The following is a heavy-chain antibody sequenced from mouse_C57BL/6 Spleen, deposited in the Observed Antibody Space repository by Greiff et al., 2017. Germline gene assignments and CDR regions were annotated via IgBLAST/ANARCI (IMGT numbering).Heavy chain of an antibody. V-gene: IGHV5-4*01. CDR2: ISDGGSYT. Sequence: EVQGVESGGGLVKPGGSLKLSCAASGFTFSSYAMSWVRQTPEKRLEWVATISDGGSYTYYPANVKGRFTISRDNAKNNLYLQMSHLKSEDTAMYYCARDPYYGSTYGYFDVGGTGTTVTVAS. CDR1: GFTFSSYA. CDR3: ARDPYYGSTYGYFDV. J-gene: IGHJ1*03. D-gene: IGHD1-1*01.